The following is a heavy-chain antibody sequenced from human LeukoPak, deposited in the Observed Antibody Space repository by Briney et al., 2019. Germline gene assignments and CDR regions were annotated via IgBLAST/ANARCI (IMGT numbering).Heavy chain of an antibody. V-gene: IGHV3-7*01. CDR3: ASGFWSGYYMGPFDY. CDR1: GFTFSSYA. CDR2: IKQDGSEK. Sequence: PGGSLRLSCAASGFTFSSYAMSWVRQAPGKGLEWVANIKQDGSEKYYVDSVKGRFTISRDNAKKSLYLQMNSLRAEDTAVYYCASGFWSGYYMGPFDYWGQGNLVTVSS. J-gene: IGHJ4*02. D-gene: IGHD3-3*01.